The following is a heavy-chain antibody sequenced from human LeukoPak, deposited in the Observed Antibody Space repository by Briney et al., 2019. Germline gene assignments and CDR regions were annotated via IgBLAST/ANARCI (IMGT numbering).Heavy chain of an antibody. CDR1: GFTFSSYA. Sequence: GGSLRLSCAASGFTFSSYAMTWVRQAPGKGLEWVSEISGSGESTYYGDSVKGRFTISRDNSKNTLYLQMSSLRAGDTAIYYCAREHWDFDYWGQGTLVTVSS. CDR3: AREHWDFDY. V-gene: IGHV3-23*01. CDR2: ISGSGEST. J-gene: IGHJ4*02. D-gene: IGHD7-27*01.